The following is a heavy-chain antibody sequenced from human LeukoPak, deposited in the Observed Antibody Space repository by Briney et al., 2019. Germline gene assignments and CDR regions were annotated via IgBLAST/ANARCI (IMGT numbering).Heavy chain of an antibody. V-gene: IGHV3-30*18. D-gene: IGHD6-19*01. CDR2: ISYDGSNK. CDR1: GFTFSSYG. CDR3: AKDRSSGWSYWYFDL. J-gene: IGHJ2*01. Sequence: GGSLRLSCAASGFTFSSYGMHWVRQAPGKGLEWVAVISYDGSNKYYTDSVKGRFTISRDNSKNTLYLQMNSLRAEDTAVYYCAKDRSSGWSYWYFDLWGRGTLVTVSS.